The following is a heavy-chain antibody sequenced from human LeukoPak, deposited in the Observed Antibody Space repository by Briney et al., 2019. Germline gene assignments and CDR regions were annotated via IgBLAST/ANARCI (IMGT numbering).Heavy chain of an antibody. CDR1: GFTFSTYE. V-gene: IGHV3-48*03. CDR3: AATYYYDGSGDY. D-gene: IGHD3-22*01. CDR2: ISSTGSNI. Sequence: PRGSPRLSCAASGFTFSTYEMNWVCQAPGKGLEWVSYISSTGSNIYYADSVKGRFTISRDNAKNSLYLLMNSLRTEDTAVYYCAATYYYDGSGDYWGQGTLVTVSS. J-gene: IGHJ4*02.